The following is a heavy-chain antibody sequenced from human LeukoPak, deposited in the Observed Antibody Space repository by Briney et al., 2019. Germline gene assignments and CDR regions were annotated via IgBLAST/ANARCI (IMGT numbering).Heavy chain of an antibody. Sequence: PGGSLRLSCAASEFTFSSYWMSWVRQAPGKGLEWVANIKQDGGQIYYLESVKGRFTVFRDNAKNSLYLQMNSLRAEDTAVYYCARLGARQMLEYWGQGTLVTVSS. J-gene: IGHJ4*02. CDR3: ARLGARQMLEY. V-gene: IGHV3-7*01. D-gene: IGHD4-17*01. CDR1: EFTFSSYW. CDR2: IKQDGGQI.